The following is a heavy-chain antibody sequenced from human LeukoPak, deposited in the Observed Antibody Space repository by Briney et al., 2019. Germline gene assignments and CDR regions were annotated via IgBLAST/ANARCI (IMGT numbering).Heavy chain of an antibody. CDR3: ARGGSAAFDI. V-gene: IGHV4-39*07. J-gene: IGHJ3*02. D-gene: IGHD3-16*01. Sequence: SETLSLTCTVSSGSISTSNYYWGWVRQPPGKALEWIGNIFYSGSTYYSPSLKSRVTISLDTSRNQFSLKLSSVTAADTAVYYCARGGSAAFDIWGQGTMVTVSS. CDR2: IFYSGST. CDR1: SGSISTSNYY.